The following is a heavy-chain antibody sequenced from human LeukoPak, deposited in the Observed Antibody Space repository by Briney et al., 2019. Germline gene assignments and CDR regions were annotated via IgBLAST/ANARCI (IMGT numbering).Heavy chain of an antibody. J-gene: IGHJ4*02. CDR3: ARVGRYSSSSVYFDY. Sequence: SETLSLTCTVSGGSISSYYWSWIRQPPGKGLEWIGYIYYSGSTNYNPSLKSRVTISVDTSKNQFSLKLSSVTAADTAVYYCARVGRYSSSSVYFDYWGQGTLVTVSS. CDR1: GGSISSYY. V-gene: IGHV4-59*01. D-gene: IGHD6-6*01. CDR2: IYYSGST.